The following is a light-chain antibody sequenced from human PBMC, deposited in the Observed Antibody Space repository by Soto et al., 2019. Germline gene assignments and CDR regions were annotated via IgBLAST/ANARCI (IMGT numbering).Light chain of an antibody. J-gene: IGKJ1*01. V-gene: IGKV3-20*01. CDR1: QSVSSNY. CDR3: QHYGRSPPSWT. Sequence: EIVLTQSPGTLSLSPGERATLSCRASQSVSSNYLAWYQQKPGQPPRLLISDASSRATGIPDRFSGSGSGTDFPLTISGLEPEDFAVYYCQHYGRSPPSWTFGQGTKVETK. CDR2: DAS.